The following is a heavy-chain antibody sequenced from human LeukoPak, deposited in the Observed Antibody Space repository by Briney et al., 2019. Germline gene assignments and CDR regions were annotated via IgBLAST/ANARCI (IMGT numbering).Heavy chain of an antibody. J-gene: IGHJ4*02. D-gene: IGHD6-13*01. V-gene: IGHV4-39*07. CDR1: GGSISSSSYY. Sequence: SETLSLTCTVSGGSISSSSYYWGWIRQPPGKGLEWIGEINHSGSTNYNPSLKSRVTISVDTSKNQFSLKLSPVTAADTAVYYCARESIAAAAVDYWGQGTLVTVSS. CDR2: INHSGST. CDR3: ARESIAAAAVDY.